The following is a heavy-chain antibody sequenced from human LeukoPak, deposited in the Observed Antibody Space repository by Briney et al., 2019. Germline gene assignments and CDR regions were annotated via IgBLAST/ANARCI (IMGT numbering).Heavy chain of an antibody. J-gene: IGHJ4*02. V-gene: IGHV4-59*01. CDR3: ARGDYYYDSSGYSRSFDY. CDR2: VYFSGDT. CDR1: GGSISTYY. Sequence: SETLSLTCTVSGGSISTYYWSWIRQPPGKGLEWIGYVYFSGDTNYNPSLKSRVTISVDTSKSQFSLKLTSVTAADTAVYYCARGDYYYDSSGYSRSFDYWGQGTLVTVSS. D-gene: IGHD3-22*01.